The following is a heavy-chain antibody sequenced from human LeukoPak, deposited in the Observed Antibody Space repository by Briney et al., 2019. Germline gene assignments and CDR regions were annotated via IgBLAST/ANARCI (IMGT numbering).Heavy chain of an antibody. CDR2: NDYNGNT. V-gene: IGHV4-59*01. J-gene: IGHJ3*02. CDR3: ARDRRRDLVHAFDI. Sequence: PSGTLSLTCTVSGGTISNYYWSWIRQPPGKGLEWIAYNDYNGNTNYNPSLKSRVTISVDASNNQFSLKLSSVTPADTAVYYCARDRRRDLVHAFDIWGQGTMVTVSS. CDR1: GGTISNYY. D-gene: IGHD2-2*01.